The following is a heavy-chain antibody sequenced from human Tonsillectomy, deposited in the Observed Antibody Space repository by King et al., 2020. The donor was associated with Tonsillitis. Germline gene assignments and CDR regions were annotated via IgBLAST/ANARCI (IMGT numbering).Heavy chain of an antibody. CDR2: IYYTGST. V-gene: IGHV4-59*01. CDR1: SGSISSYY. CDR3: ARSRYTASYPPVIFDP. J-gene: IGHJ5*02. D-gene: IGHD1-26*01. Sequence: VQLQESGPGLVKPSETLSLTCTVSSGSISSYYWSWIRQPPGKGLEWIGYIYYTGSTNCNPSLKSRVSISVDTSKNQFSLKLSSVTAADTAVYYCARSRYTASYPPVIFDPWGQGTLVTVSS.